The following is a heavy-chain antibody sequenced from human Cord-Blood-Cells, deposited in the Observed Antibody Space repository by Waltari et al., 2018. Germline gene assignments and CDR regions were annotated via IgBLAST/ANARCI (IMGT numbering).Heavy chain of an antibody. D-gene: IGHD2-2*02. V-gene: IGHV4-34*01. CDR2: INHSGST. CDR3: ARGENIVVVPAAIKLDY. CDR1: GGSFSGYY. J-gene: IGHJ4*02. Sequence: QVQLQQWGAGLLKPSETLSLTCAVYGGSFSGYYWSCIRQHPGKGLEWIGEINHSGSTSYHRLLKGVVTISVDTSKNQFSLKLSSVTSADTAVYYCARGENIVVVPAAIKLDYWGQGTLVTVSS.